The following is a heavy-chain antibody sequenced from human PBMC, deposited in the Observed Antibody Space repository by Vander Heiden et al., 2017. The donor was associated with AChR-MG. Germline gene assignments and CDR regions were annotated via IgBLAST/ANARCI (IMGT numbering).Heavy chain of an antibody. D-gene: IGHD1-26*01. CDR3: AGGGGSYDFDY. J-gene: IGHJ4*02. CDR2: IFPIFGKA. Sequence: QVQLVQSGAEVKQPGTSVKVSCKASGGTFSSYAISGVRQAPGQGLGWRGGIFPIFGKANSEQKFKGRVTITADESTSTAYMELSSLRSEDTAVYYGAGGGGSYDFDYWGQGTLSPSPQ. V-gene: IGHV1-69*01. CDR1: GGTFSSYA.